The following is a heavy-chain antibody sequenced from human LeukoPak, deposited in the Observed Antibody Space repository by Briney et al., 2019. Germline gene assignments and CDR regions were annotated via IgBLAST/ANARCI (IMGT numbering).Heavy chain of an antibody. CDR3: ASGGFGELLFDY. CDR2: ISSSGSTI. V-gene: IGHV3-48*04. J-gene: IGHJ4*02. D-gene: IGHD3-10*01. CDR1: GFTFSSYG. Sequence: PGGSLRLSCAASGFTFSSYGMHWVRQAPGKGLEWVSYISSSGSTIYYADSVKGRFTISRDNAKNSLYLQMNSLRAEDTAVYYCASGGFGELLFDYWGQGTLVTVSS.